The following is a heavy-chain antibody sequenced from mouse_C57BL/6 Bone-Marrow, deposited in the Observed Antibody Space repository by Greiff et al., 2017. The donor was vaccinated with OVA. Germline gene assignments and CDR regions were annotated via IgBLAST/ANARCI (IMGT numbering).Heavy chain of an antibody. D-gene: IGHD1-1*01. V-gene: IGHV1-26*01. CDR1: GYTFTDYY. CDR2: INPNNGGT. J-gene: IGHJ1*03. CDR3: ARRRIIYYGSSRYFDV. Sequence: EVQLQQSGPELVKPGASVKISCKASGYTFTDYYMNWVKQSHGKSLEWIGDINPNNGGTSYNQKFKGKATLTVDKSSSTAYMELRSLTSEDSAVYYCARRRIIYYGSSRYFDVWGTGTTVTVSS.